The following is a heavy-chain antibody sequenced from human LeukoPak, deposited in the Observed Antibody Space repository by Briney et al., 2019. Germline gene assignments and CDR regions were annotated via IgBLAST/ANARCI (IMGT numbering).Heavy chain of an antibody. CDR1: GFTFSSYS. J-gene: IGHJ6*03. Sequence: GGSLRLSCAASGFTFSSYSMNWVRQAPGKGLEWVSSISSSSSYIYYADSVKGRFTISRDNAKNSLYLQMNSLRAEDTAVYYCARDVHCSSTSCYPNYYYYCMDVWGKGTTATVSS. D-gene: IGHD2-2*01. V-gene: IGHV3-21*01. CDR3: ARDVHCSSTSCYPNYYYYCMDV. CDR2: ISSSSSYI.